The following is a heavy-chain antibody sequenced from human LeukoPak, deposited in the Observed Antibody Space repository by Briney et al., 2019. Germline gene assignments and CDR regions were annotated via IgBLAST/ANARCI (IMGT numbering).Heavy chain of an antibody. Sequence: GESLKISCKGSGYNFTTFWIGWVRQMPGIGLEWMGIIHPGDSDTRYSPSFQGQVTISADKSISTASLQWSSLKASDTAMYYCARRDVCSSTRCYNTYDIWGQGTMVTVSS. V-gene: IGHV5-51*01. CDR3: ARRDVCSSTRCYNTYDI. CDR1: GYNFTTFW. J-gene: IGHJ3*02. D-gene: IGHD2-2*02. CDR2: IHPGDSDT.